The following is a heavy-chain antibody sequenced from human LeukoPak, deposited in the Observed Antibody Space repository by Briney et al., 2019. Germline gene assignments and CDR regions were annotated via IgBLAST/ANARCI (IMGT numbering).Heavy chain of an antibody. CDR2: IYQSGST. J-gene: IGHJ5*02. CDR1: GYSISSGYY. V-gene: IGHV4-38-2*02. CDR3: ARSPQGTATTANWLDP. D-gene: IGHD4-17*01. Sequence: SETLSLTCTVSGYSISSGYYWGWVRQTPGKGLEWIGNIYQSGSTYYNPSLKSRVTISVDTPKNQFSLKLSSVTAADTAVYYCARSPQGTATTANWLDPWGQGTLVTVSS.